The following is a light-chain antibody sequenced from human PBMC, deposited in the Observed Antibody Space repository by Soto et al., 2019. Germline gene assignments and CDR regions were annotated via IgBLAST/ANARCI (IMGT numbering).Light chain of an antibody. CDR3: AAWDDSRYV. Sequence: QSVLTQPPSASGTPGQRVTISCSGSSSNIGSKYVYWYQQLPGAAPKLLIYRNNQRPSGVPDRFSGSKSGTSASLAISGLRSEDEADYYCAAWDDSRYVFGTGTKLTVL. V-gene: IGLV1-47*01. CDR1: SSNIGSKY. CDR2: RNN. J-gene: IGLJ1*01.